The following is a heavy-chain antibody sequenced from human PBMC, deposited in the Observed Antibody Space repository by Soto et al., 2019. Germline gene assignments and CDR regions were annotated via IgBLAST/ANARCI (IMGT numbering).Heavy chain of an antibody. CDR3: VRLNGYCVSTKCRGYYGMDV. CDR2: IYSHDDT. Sequence: SETLSLTCTVSGGSVGSNDYSWGWVRQSPGKGLEWIGAIYSHDDTHYNPSLLSRVTISVDTSKNEFSLRLNSVTAADTAVYYCVRLNGYCVSTKCRGYYGMDVWGQGTTVT. CDR1: GGSVGSNDYS. J-gene: IGHJ6*02. V-gene: IGHV4-39*01. D-gene: IGHD2-2*03.